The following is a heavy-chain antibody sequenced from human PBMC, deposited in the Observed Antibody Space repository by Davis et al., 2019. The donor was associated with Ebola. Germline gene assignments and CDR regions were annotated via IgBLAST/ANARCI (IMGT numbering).Heavy chain of an antibody. Sequence: SGPTLVKPTQTLTLTCTFSGFSLSTTRVGVGWIRQPPGKALEWLALIYWDDDKRYNPSLKSRPTVTRDTSKNQVVLTMTNMDPVDTATYYCAHRFDWNYFDYWGQGTLVTVSS. CDR3: AHRFDWNYFDY. J-gene: IGHJ4*02. CDR1: GFSLSTTRVG. V-gene: IGHV2-5*02. CDR2: IYWDDDK. D-gene: IGHD1-1*01.